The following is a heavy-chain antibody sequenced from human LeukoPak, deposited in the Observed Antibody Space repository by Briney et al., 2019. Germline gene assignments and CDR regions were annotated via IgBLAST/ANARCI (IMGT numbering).Heavy chain of an antibody. CDR2: VYPDDSDA. V-gene: IGHV5-51*01. J-gene: IGHJ4*02. Sequence: GESLKISCKGSGYNFNTYWIGWVRQMPGKGLEWMGIVYPDDSDARYSPSFQGQVTISADKSISTAFLQWSSLKASDTATYYCARLSSGWYFNFWGQGTLVTVSS. CDR3: ARLSSGWYFNF. D-gene: IGHD6-19*01. CDR1: GYNFNTYW.